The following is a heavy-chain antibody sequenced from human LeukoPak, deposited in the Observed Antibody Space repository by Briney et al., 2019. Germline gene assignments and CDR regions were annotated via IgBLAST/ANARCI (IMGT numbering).Heavy chain of an antibody. CDR2: IYYSGST. CDR1: GGSISSSSYY. J-gene: IGHJ4*02. D-gene: IGHD5-24*01. V-gene: IGHV4-39*07. Sequence: KASETLSLTCTVSGGSISSSSYYWGWIRQPPGKGLEWIGSIYYSGSTYYNPSLKSRVTISVDTSKNQFSLKLSSVTAADTAVYYCARVGGYNSYYFDYWGQGTLVTVSS. CDR3: ARVGGYNSYYFDY.